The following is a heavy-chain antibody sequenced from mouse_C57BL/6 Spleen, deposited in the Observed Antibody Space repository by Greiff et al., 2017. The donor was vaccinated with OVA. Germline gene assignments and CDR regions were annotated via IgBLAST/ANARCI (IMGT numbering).Heavy chain of an antibody. J-gene: IGHJ2*01. Sequence: VQLQQSGPELVKPGASVKISCKASGYSFTGYYMNWVKQSPEKSLEWIGEINPSTGGTTYNQKFKAKATLTVDKSSSTAYMQLKSLTSEDSAVYYCARLGDYFDYWGQGTTLTVSS. CDR3: ARLGDYFDY. V-gene: IGHV1-42*01. CDR2: INPSTGGT. CDR1: GYSFTGYY.